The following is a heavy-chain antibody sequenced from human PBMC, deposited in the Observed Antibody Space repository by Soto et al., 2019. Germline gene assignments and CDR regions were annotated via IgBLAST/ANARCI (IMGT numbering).Heavy chain of an antibody. CDR3: ARGADYGDHEWGYFDL. Sequence: QVQLQESGPGLVKPSQTLSLTCSVSGGYIRNGGYFWSWIRQHPGKGLEWIGYLYYGGNTYYNPSLRSRVSISVDTSKNQFSLKLNSVTAADTAVYYCARGADYGDHEWGYFDLWGRGTLVTVSS. D-gene: IGHD4-17*01. J-gene: IGHJ2*01. CDR2: LYYGGNT. V-gene: IGHV4-31*03. CDR1: GGYIRNGGYF.